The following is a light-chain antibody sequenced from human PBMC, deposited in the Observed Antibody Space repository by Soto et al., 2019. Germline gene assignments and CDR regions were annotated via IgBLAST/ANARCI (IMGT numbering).Light chain of an antibody. CDR1: QDLSIY. V-gene: IGKV1-12*01. CDR2: TAS. Sequence: DIQMTQSPSFVSASVGDRVTITCRAAQDLSIYLAWYQQKPGQAPKVLINTASKLESGVPARFSGSGAGTDFALTISSLQPEDSATYYCQQARGPQFTFGGGTKVEIK. J-gene: IGKJ4*01. CDR3: QQARGPQFT.